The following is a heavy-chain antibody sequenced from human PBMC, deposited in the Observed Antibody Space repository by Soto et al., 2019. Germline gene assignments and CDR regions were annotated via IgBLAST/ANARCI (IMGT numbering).Heavy chain of an antibody. J-gene: IGHJ3*02. V-gene: IGHV1-18*01. CDR2: ISAYNGNT. CDR1: GYTFTSYG. CDR3: ARERTFIAARRRGDAFDI. D-gene: IGHD6-6*01. Sequence: GASVKVSCKASGYTFTSYGISWVRQAPGQGLEWMGWISAYNGNTNYAQKLQGRVTMTTDTSTSTAYMELSSLRSEDTAVYYCARERTFIAARRRGDAFDIWGQGTMVTVSS.